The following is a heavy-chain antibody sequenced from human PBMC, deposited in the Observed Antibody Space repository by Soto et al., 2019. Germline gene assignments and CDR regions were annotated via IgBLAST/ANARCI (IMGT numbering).Heavy chain of an antibody. CDR1: GGSISSSSYY. CDR3: AGDGVRDIVVVDWFDP. D-gene: IGHD2-2*01. CDR2: IYYSGST. Sequence: SETLSLTCTVSGGSISSSSYYWGWIHQPPGKGLEWIGSIYYSGSTYYNPSLKSRVTISVDTSKNQFSLKLSSVTAADTAVYYCAGDGVRDIVVVDWFDPWGQGTLVTVSS. J-gene: IGHJ5*02. V-gene: IGHV4-39*01.